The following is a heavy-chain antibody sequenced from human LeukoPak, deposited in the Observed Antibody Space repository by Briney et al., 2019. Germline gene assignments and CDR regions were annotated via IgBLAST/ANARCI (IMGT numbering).Heavy chain of an antibody. CDR1: GFTFSTYW. CDR2: IKQDGSEK. J-gene: IGHJ4*02. D-gene: IGHD6-13*01. Sequence: QPGGSLRPSCAASGFTFSTYWMSWVRQAPGKGLEWVANIKQDGSEKYYVDSVKGRFTISRDNAKNSLYLQMNSLRAEDTAMYYCARDSAGNDYWGQGTLVTVSS. V-gene: IGHV3-7*01. CDR3: ARDSAGNDY.